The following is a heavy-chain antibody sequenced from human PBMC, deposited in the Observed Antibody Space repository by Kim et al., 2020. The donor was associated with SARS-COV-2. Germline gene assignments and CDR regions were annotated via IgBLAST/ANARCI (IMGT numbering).Heavy chain of an antibody. CDR3: SSGYYGSGFDWFDP. CDR2: INHSGST. J-gene: IGHJ5*02. V-gene: IGHV4-34*01. D-gene: IGHD3-10*01. Sequence: SETLSLSCSFYGGAFIDYYWNWFRQPPGKGLEWIGEINHSGSTNYNTSLKSRVLISIDTSKNQFPLKLTSMTAADTAVDYCSSGYYGSGFDWFDPWGQGT. CDR1: GGAFIDYY.